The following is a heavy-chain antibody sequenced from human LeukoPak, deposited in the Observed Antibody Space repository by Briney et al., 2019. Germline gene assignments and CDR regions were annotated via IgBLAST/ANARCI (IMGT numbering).Heavy chain of an antibody. CDR1: GYTFTGYY. V-gene: IGHV1-69*13. D-gene: IGHD6-19*01. J-gene: IGHJ4*02. CDR3: ARSSGWYSPFDY. Sequence: ASVKVSCKASGYTFTGYYMHWVRQAPGQGLEWMGGIIPIFGTANYAQKFQGRVTITADESTSTAYMELSSLRSEDTAVYYCARSSGWYSPFDYWGQGTLVTVSS. CDR2: IIPIFGTA.